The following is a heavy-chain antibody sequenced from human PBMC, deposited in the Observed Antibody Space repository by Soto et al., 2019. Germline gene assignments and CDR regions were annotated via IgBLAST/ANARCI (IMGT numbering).Heavy chain of an antibody. CDR1: GGTFSTST. V-gene: IGHV1-69*08. J-gene: IGHJ4*02. Sequence: ASVKVSFKASGGTFSTSTFTWVRQAPGQGLEWMGRIIPIFGTGDYGPKFQGRVLITADKSTSTVYMELSGLKVEDTAVFFCVRNAPIGSVFSGYDAIDSWGQGTPVTVSS. CDR2: IIPIFGTG. D-gene: IGHD5-12*01. CDR3: VRNAPIGSVFSGYDAIDS.